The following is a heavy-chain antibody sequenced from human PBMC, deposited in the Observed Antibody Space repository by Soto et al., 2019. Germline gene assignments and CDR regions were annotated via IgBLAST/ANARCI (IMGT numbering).Heavy chain of an antibody. CDR3: ARVESYSTSSWWFDP. CDR1: GGSISIGGFY. D-gene: IGHD6-6*01. Sequence: SETLSLTCTVSGGSISIGGFYWSWIRQHPGKGLEWLGYIYYSGSTYYNPSLKSRIAISVDTSKNQFSLKVTSVTAADTAIYYCARVESYSTSSWWFDPWGQGTLVTVS. CDR2: IYYSGST. J-gene: IGHJ5*02. V-gene: IGHV4-31*03.